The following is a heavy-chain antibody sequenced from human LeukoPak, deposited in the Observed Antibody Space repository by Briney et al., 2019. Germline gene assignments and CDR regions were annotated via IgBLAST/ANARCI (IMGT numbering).Heavy chain of an antibody. J-gene: IGHJ4*02. Sequence: ASVKVSCKASGYTFTSYYMHWVRQAPGQGLEWMGIINPSGGNTSYAQKFQGRVTMTRDTSTSTVYMELSSLRSEDTAVYYCAREEFVQDSSWYYYNTERGGYFDYWGQGTLVTVSS. CDR2: INPSGGNT. D-gene: IGHD6-13*01. CDR3: AREEFVQDSSWYYYNTERGGYFDY. V-gene: IGHV1-46*01. CDR1: GYTFTSYY.